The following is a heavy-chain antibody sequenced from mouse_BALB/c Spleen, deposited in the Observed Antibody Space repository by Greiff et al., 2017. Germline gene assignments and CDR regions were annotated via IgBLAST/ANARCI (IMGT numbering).Heavy chain of an antibody. CDR3: TIEEGLRPFAY. Sequence: QVQLQQPGAELVKPGASVKLSCKASGYTFTSYWMHWVKQRPGQGLEWIGEINPSNGGTNYNEKFKRKATLTVDKSSSTAYMQLSSLTSEDSAVYYCTIEEGLRPFAYWGQGTLVTVSA. V-gene: IGHV1S16*01. CDR1: GYTFTSYW. J-gene: IGHJ3*01. D-gene: IGHD1-2*01. CDR2: INPSNGGT.